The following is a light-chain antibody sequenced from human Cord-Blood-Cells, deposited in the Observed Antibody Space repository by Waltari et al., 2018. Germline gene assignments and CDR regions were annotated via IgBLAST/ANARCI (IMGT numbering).Light chain of an antibody. J-gene: IGKJ5*01. CDR1: QGLSSA. Sequence: AIQLTQSPSSLSASVGDRVTITCRAGQGLSSALAWYQQKPGKAPKLLIYDASSLESGVPSRFSGSGSWTDFPLTISSLQPEDFATYYCQQFNSYPITFGQGTRLEIK. CDR3: QQFNSYPIT. V-gene: IGKV1-13*02. CDR2: DAS.